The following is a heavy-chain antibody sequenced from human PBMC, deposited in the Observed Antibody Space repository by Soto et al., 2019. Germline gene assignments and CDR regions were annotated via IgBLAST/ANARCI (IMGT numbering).Heavy chain of an antibody. CDR1: GSTFSSYS. V-gene: IGHV3-48*02. J-gene: IGHJ6*02. CDR2: ISSSSSTI. Sequence: PGGSLRLSCAASGSTFSSYSMNWVRQAPGKGLEWVSYISSSSSTIYYADSVKGRFTISRDNAKNSLYLQMNSLRDEDTAVYYCARDPGYSSGWYPRYYYYYYGMDVWGQGTTVTVSS. D-gene: IGHD6-19*01. CDR3: ARDPGYSSGWYPRYYYYYYGMDV.